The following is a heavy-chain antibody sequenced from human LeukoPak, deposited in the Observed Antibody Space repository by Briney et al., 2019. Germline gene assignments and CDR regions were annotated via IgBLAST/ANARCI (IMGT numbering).Heavy chain of an antibody. CDR1: GYTFTGYY. CDR3: ARDLDPDYYMDV. J-gene: IGHJ6*03. D-gene: IGHD3-9*01. Sequence: ASVKVSCKASGYTFTGYYMHWVRQAPGQGLEWMGWINPNSGGTNYAQKFQGRVTMTRDTSISTAYMELSRLRSDDTAVYYCARDLDPDYYMDVWGKGTTVTVSS. V-gene: IGHV1-2*02. CDR2: INPNSGGT.